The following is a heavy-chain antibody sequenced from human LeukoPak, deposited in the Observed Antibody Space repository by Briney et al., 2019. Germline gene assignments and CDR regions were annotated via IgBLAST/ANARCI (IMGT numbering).Heavy chain of an antibody. Sequence: SETLSLACTVSGGSIRSGGYYWSWIRQHPGKGLEWIGYIYYSGSTYYNPSLKSRVTISVDTSKNQFSLKLSSVTAADTAVYYCAREGGVLPVDYWGQGTLVTVSS. J-gene: IGHJ4*02. CDR3: AREGGVLPVDY. CDR2: IYYSGST. V-gene: IGHV4-31*03. D-gene: IGHD4/OR15-4a*01. CDR1: GGSIRSGGYY.